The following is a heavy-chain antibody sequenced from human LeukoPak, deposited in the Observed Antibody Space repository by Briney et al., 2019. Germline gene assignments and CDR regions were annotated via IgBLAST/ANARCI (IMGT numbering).Heavy chain of an antibody. CDR1: GFTFSSYG. Sequence: GGSLRLSCAASGFTFSSYGMHWVRQAPGKGLEWVAVISYDGSNKYYADSVKGRFTISRDNSKNTLYLQMNSLRAEDTAVYYCAKGESSSWYTFDYWGQGTLVTVSS. D-gene: IGHD6-13*01. J-gene: IGHJ4*02. CDR2: ISYDGSNK. V-gene: IGHV3-30*18. CDR3: AKGESSSWYTFDY.